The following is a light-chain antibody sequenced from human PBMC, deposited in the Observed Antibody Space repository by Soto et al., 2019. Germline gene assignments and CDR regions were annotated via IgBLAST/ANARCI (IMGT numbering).Light chain of an antibody. CDR3: QQYETSRLT. V-gene: IGKV3-20*01. CDR1: QSISSNY. J-gene: IGKJ4*01. CDR2: GAF. Sequence: EIVLTQSPGTLSLSPGERATLSCRASQSISSNYLAWFQQKPGQAPSLLIFGAFFRATGIPDRFSGSGSGTDFTLIISRLEPADSAVYYCQQYETSRLTFGGGTKVEIK.